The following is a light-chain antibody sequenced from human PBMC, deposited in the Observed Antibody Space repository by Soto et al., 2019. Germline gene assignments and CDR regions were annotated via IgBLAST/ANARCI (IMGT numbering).Light chain of an antibody. V-gene: IGLV2-23*03. CDR1: SSDVVTYNL. CDR2: EGT. Sequence: QSVLTQPASVSGSPGQSISISCTGTSSDVVTYNLVSWYQQHPGKAPTVLIYEGTKRPSGVSNRFSGSKSGNTASLTISRLQAEDEADYYCYSFAGSTTFSYVFGPGTKVTV. CDR3: YSFAGSTTFSYV. J-gene: IGLJ1*01.